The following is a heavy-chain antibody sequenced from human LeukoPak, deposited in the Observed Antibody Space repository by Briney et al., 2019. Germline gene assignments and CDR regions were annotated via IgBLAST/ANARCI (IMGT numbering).Heavy chain of an antibody. CDR2: IYYSGST. Sequence: PSETLSLTCTVSGGSFSSGDYYWGWIRQPPGKGLVWIGYIYYSGSTYYNPSLKSRVTISVDTSKNQFSLKLSSVTAADTAVYYCAREMATIIDYWGQGTLVTVSS. D-gene: IGHD5-24*01. CDR1: GGSFSSGDYY. CDR3: AREMATIIDY. V-gene: IGHV4-30-4*01. J-gene: IGHJ4*02.